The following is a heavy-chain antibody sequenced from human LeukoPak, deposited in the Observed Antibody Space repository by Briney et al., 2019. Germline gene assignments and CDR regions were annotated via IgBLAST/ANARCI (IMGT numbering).Heavy chain of an antibody. V-gene: IGHV4-34*01. CDR3: ARGSDHWFDP. J-gene: IGHJ5*02. D-gene: IGHD1-26*01. CDR1: GGSFSGYY. CDR2: INHSGST. Sequence: SETLSLTCAVYGGSFSGYYWSWIRQPPGKGLEWIGEINHSGSTNYNPSLNSRVTISVDTSKNQFSLKLSSVTAADTAVYYCARGSDHWFDPWGQGTLVTVSS.